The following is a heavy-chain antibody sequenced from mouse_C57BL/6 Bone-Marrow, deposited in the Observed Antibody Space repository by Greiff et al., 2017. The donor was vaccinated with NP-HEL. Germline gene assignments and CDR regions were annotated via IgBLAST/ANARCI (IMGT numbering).Heavy chain of an antibody. D-gene: IGHD6-5*01. J-gene: IGHJ2*01. CDR1: GYAFSSSW. CDR3: ARSAYGSRFDY. V-gene: IGHV1-82*01. CDR2: IYPGDGAT. Sequence: VQLQQSGPELVKPGASVKISCKASGYAFSSSWMNWVKQRPGKGLEWIGRIYPGDGATNYNGKFKGKATLTADKSSSTAYMQLSSLTSEDSAVYFCARSAYGSRFDYWGQGTTLTVSS.